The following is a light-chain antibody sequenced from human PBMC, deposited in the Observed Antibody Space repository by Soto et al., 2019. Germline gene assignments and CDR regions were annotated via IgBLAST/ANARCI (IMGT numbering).Light chain of an antibody. V-gene: IGKV1-33*01. Sequence: DIQLTQSPSSLSASIGDRVTFTCQASQDIGTFLNWFHQKPGEAPKLLVYDASNLETGVPSRFSGSGSGTHLTFTITSLQAEDVATYFCLQYNNLPYTFGRGTKLEIK. CDR2: DAS. CDR1: QDIGTF. CDR3: LQYNNLPYT. J-gene: IGKJ2*01.